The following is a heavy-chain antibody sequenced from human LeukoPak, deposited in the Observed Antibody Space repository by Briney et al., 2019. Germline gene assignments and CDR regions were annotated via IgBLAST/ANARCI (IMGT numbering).Heavy chain of an antibody. CDR2: IYYSGST. CDR3: ARVPYYDSSGYYEDHYGMDV. V-gene: IGHV4-59*01. D-gene: IGHD3-22*01. CDR1: GGSFSGYY. Sequence: SETLSLTCAVYGGSFSGYYWSWIRQPPGKGLEWIGYIYYSGSTNYNPSLKSRVTISVDTSKNQFSLKLSSVTAADTAVYYCARVPYYDSSGYYEDHYGMDVWGQGTTVTVSS. J-gene: IGHJ6*02.